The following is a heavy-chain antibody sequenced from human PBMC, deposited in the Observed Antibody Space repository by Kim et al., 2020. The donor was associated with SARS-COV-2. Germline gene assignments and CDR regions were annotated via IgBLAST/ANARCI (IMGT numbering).Heavy chain of an antibody. V-gene: IGHV3-23*01. J-gene: IGHJ4*02. D-gene: IGHD6-19*01. CDR2: T. Sequence: TYYADSVKVRFTISRDNSKNTLYLQMNSLRAEDTAVYYCAKGDSSGCSDYWGQGTLVTVSS. CDR3: AKGDSSGCSDY.